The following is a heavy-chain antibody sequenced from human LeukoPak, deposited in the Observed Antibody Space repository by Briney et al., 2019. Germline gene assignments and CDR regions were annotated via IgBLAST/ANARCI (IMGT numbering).Heavy chain of an antibody. J-gene: IGHJ4*02. CDR3: ARDSLSGSYYYFDY. CDR1: GYTFTGYY. D-gene: IGHD1-26*01. Sequence: ASVKVSCKASGYTFTGYYMHWVRQAPGQGLEWMGWISPNSGGTNYAQKFQGRVTMTRDTSISTAYMELSRLRSDDTAVYYCARDSLSGSYYYFDYWGQGTLVTVSS. CDR2: ISPNSGGT. V-gene: IGHV1-2*02.